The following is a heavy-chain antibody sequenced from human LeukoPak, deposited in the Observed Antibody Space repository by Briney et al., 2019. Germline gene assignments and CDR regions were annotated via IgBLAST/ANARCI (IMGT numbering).Heavy chain of an antibody. Sequence: PGGSLRLSCAASGFTFDDYTMHWVRQAPGKGLEWVSLISWDGGSTYYADSVKGRFTISRDNSKNSLYLQMNSLRTEDTALYYCAKAQLLWFGEWGGMDVWGQGTTVTVSS. D-gene: IGHD3-10*01. J-gene: IGHJ6*02. CDR3: AKAQLLWFGEWGGMDV. CDR1: GFTFDDYT. V-gene: IGHV3-43*01. CDR2: ISWDGGST.